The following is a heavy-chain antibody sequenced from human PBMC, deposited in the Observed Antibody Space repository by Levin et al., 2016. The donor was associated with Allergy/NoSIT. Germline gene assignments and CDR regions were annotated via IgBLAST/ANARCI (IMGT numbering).Heavy chain of an antibody. CDR3: ARDVARGVRGDSDV. V-gene: IGHV1-18*04. CDR1: DYTFTSYG. Sequence: ASVKVSCKASDYTFTSYGISWVRQAPGRGLEWMGWISGDSAKTNYAQNLQDRVTMTTGTSTSTAYMELRSLISDDTAVYYCARDVARGVRGDSDVWGQGTTVTVSS. D-gene: IGHD3-10*01. J-gene: IGHJ6*02. CDR2: ISGDSAKT.